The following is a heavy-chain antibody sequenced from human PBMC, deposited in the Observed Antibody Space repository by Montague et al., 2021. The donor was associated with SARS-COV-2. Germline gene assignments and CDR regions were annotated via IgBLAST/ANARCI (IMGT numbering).Heavy chain of an antibody. V-gene: IGHV4-61*02. D-gene: IGHD2-15*01. CDR2: IYTSGST. CDR1: GGSISSGSYY. Sequence: TLSLTCTVSGGSISSGSYYWSWIRQPAGKGLEWIGRIYTSGSTNYNPSLKSRVTISVDTSKNQFSLKLSSVTAADTAVYYCAREAPGRCSGGSCSLDNWFDPWGQGTLATVSS. J-gene: IGHJ5*02. CDR3: AREAPGRCSGGSCSLDNWFDP.